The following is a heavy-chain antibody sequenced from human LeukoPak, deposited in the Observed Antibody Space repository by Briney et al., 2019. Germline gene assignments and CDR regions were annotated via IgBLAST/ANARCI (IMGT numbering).Heavy chain of an antibody. V-gene: IGHV3-74*01. CDR3: ASSAELYYDAFDI. D-gene: IGHD3-10*01. CDR2: INSDGSST. CDR1: GFTFSSYW. J-gene: IGHJ3*02. Sequence: GGSLRLSCAASGFTFSSYWMHWVRQAPGKGLVWVSRINSDGSSTSYADSVKGRFTISRDNAKNTLYLQMNSLRAEDTAVYYCASSAELYYDAFDIWGQGTMVTVSS.